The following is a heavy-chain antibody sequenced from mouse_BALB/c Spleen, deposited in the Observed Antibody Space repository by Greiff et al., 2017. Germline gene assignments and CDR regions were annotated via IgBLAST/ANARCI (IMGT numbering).Heavy chain of an antibody. Sequence: QVQLQQPGAELVKPGASVTLSCKASGYTFTSDYMYWVKQRPGQGLVWSGGINPSNGGTNFNENFKSKATLTVDKSSSTAYLQLRRLTSEDSAVYYSTRGDYGSYFDYWGQGTTLTVSS. CDR2: INPSNGGT. CDR3: TRGDYGSYFDY. J-gene: IGHJ2*01. V-gene: IGHV1S81*02. CDR1: GYTFTSDY. D-gene: IGHD1-1*01.